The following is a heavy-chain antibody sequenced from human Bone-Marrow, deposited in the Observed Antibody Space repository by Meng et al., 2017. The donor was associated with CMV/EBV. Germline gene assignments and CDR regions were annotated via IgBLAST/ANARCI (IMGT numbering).Heavy chain of an antibody. CDR2: VLYTGST. CDR3: ARRGRVTIFGVVISKYYYYGMDV. J-gene: IGHJ6*02. V-gene: IGHV4-59*12. CDR1: GGSMSGDY. Sequence: SETLSLTCAVSGGSMSGDYWSWIRQPPGKGLEWIGYVLYTGSTIYNSSLKSRVAISIDTSKNHFSLKLSSVTAADTAVYYCARRGRVTIFGVVISKYYYYGMDVWGQGTTVTVSS. D-gene: IGHD3-3*01.